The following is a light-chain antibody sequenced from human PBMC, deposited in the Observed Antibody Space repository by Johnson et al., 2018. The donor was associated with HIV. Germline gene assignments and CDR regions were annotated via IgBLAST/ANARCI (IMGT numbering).Light chain of an antibody. J-gene: IGLJ1*01. CDR3: GTWDSSLSIYV. Sequence: HSVLTQPPSVSAAPGQKVTISCSGSSSNIGNNYVSWYQHLPGTAPKLHIYDNNKRPSGIPDRFSGSKSGTSATLGITGLQTGDEADYYCGTWDSSLSIYVFGTGTKVTVL. CDR2: DNN. CDR1: SSNIGNNY. V-gene: IGLV1-51*01.